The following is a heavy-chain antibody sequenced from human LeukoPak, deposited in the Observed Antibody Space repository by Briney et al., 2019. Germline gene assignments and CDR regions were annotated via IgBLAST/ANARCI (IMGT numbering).Heavy chain of an antibody. J-gene: IGHJ5*02. CDR2: IKQDGSEK. Sequence: GGSLRLSCAASGFTFSNYWMGWVRQAPGKGLEWVANIKQDGSEKYYVDSVKGRFTISRDNAQNSLYLQMSSLRAEDTAVYYCANSATGCGNWFGPWGQGTLVTVSS. CDR1: GFTFSNYW. D-gene: IGHD2-21*01. CDR3: ANSATGCGNWFGP. V-gene: IGHV3-7*01.